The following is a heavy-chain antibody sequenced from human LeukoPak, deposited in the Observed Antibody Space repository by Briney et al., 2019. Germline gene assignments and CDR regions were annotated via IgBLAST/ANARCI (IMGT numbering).Heavy chain of an antibody. J-gene: IGHJ6*02. CDR1: GITLCSYA. CDR2: ISGSGGST. V-gene: IGHV3-23*01. Sequence: GGSLRLFCAASGITLCSYAMRRGRQGPGEGLEWGSAISGSGGSTYYADSVKGRFTISRDNSKNTLYLQMNSLRAEDTAVYYCATIQLWSLYYYGMDVWGQGTTVTVSS. D-gene: IGHD5-18*01. CDR3: ATIQLWSLYYYGMDV.